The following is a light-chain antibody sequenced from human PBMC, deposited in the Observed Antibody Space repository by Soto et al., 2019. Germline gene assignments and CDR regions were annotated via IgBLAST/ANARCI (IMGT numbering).Light chain of an antibody. Sequence: SYELTQPPSVSVAPGKTARITCGGNNIGSKSVHWYQQKPGQAPVLVIYYDSDRPSGIPERSSGSNSGNTATLTISRVEAGDEADYYCQGWDSSSDHVVFGGGTKVTVL. CDR3: QGWDSSSDHVV. CDR1: NIGSKS. V-gene: IGLV3-21*04. J-gene: IGLJ2*01. CDR2: YDS.